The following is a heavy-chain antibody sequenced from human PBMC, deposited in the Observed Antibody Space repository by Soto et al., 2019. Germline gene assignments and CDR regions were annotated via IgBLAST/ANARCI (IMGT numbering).Heavy chain of an antibody. V-gene: IGHV3-48*01. J-gene: IGHJ4*02. Sequence: GGSLRLSCAASGFTFNTYTMNWVRQAPGKGLEWVSYISSSSGTKYYADSVKGRFTISRDNAKNSLYLQMNSLRAEDTAVYYCARSIVVVTALDYWGQGTLVTVSS. CDR2: ISSSSGTK. CDR3: ARSIVVVTALDY. D-gene: IGHD2-21*02. CDR1: GFTFNTYT.